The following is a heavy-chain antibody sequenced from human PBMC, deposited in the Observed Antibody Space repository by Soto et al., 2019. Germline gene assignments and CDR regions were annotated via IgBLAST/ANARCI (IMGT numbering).Heavy chain of an antibody. D-gene: IGHD1-1*01. Sequence: GGSLRLSCAASRFTFSNYAMIWVRQAPGKGLEWVSSISTTGDNTYYADFVKGRFTISRDNSQNTLYLHMNSLRVEDTAVYYCAKDREGTVHDYFDDWGQGTRVTVAS. CDR3: AKDREGTVHDYFDD. CDR1: RFTFSNYA. J-gene: IGHJ4*02. CDR2: ISTTGDNT. V-gene: IGHV3-23*01.